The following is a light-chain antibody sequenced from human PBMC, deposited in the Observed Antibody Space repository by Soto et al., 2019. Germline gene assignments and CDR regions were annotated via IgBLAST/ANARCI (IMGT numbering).Light chain of an antibody. CDR3: ASYAGSNLVV. J-gene: IGLJ2*01. CDR1: SSDVGNYNY. CDR2: DVT. Sequence: QSALTQPASVSGSPGQSITISCTGTSSDVGNYNYVSWYQQHPGKAPKLMIYDVTKRPSGVPDRFSGSKSGNTASLTVSGLQADDEAEYYCASYAGSNLVVFGGGTKLTVL. V-gene: IGLV2-8*01.